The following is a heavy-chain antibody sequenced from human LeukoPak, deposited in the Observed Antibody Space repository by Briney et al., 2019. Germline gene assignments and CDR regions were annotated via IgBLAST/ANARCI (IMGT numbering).Heavy chain of an antibody. Sequence: ASVGVSCKASGYTFTSYDFNWVRQATGKGLEWMGWMNPNSGNKGNAQKFQGRVTLTRNSPISTAYMELSSLRPRETPVYYLPGGCKVVVPATIVYYFNYWGQGTLVSVSS. CDR3: PGGCKVVVPATIVYYFNY. J-gene: IGHJ4*02. D-gene: IGHD2-2*02. V-gene: IGHV1-8*01. CDR2: MNPNSGNK. CDR1: GYTFTSYD.